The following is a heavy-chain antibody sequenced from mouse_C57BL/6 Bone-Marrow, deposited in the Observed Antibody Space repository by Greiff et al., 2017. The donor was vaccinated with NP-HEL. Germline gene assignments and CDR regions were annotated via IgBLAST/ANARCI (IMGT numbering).Heavy chain of an antibody. CDR3: AKDYYSLYFDY. J-gene: IGHJ2*01. Sequence: QVQLQQPGAELVKPGASVKLSCKASGYTFTSYWMHWVKQRPGQGLEWIGMIHPNSGSTNYKEKFKSKATLTVDKSSSTAYMQLSSLTSEDSAVYYCAKDYYSLYFDYWGQGTTLTVSS. V-gene: IGHV1-64*01. CDR2: IHPNSGST. CDR1: GYTFTSYW. D-gene: IGHD2-12*01.